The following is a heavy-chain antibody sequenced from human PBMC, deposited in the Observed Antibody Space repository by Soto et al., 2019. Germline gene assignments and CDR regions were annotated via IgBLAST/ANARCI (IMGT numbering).Heavy chain of an antibody. Sequence: SLSLTCTVSGACISSGDYYWSWIRQPPGKGLEWIGYIYYSGSTYYNPSLKSRVTISVDTSKNQFSLKLSSVTAADTAVYYCDRFHLTGTTDFDYWGQGTLVTVSS. CDR1: GACISSGDYY. V-gene: IGHV4-30-4*01. CDR2: IYYSGST. J-gene: IGHJ4*02. CDR3: DRFHLTGTTDFDY. D-gene: IGHD1-7*01.